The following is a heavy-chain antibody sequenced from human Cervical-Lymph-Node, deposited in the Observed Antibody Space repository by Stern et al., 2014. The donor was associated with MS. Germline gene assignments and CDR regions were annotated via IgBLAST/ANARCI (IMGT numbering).Heavy chain of an antibody. Sequence: EVQLVECGGGVIRPGGYLRLSCTASGFTVSRDYMTWVRQAPGKGLEWVSLITNVGTTFYTDSVKGRFTISRDDSKNTVYLHMTSLRAEDTAMYYCARDTSSPERSDWWGQGTLVTVSS. V-gene: IGHV3-53*01. D-gene: IGHD1-1*01. CDR3: ARDTSSPERSDW. J-gene: IGHJ4*02. CDR2: ITNVGTT. CDR1: GFTVSRDY.